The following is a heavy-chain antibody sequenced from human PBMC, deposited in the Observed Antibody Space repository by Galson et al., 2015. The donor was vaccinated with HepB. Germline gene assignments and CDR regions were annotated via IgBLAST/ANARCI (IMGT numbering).Heavy chain of an antibody. CDR2: INKNGATR. D-gene: IGHD3-10*01. CDR3: ARVASDYGSGIYQAPPDY. CDR1: GFTFDDYG. Sequence: SLRLSCAASGFTFDDYGMNWVRHAPGKGLEWVSGINKNGATRGYADSAKGRFTISRDNAKNSLYLQMNSLTAGDTALYYCARVASDYGSGIYQAPPDYWGQGTLVTVSS. J-gene: IGHJ4*02. V-gene: IGHV3-20*04.